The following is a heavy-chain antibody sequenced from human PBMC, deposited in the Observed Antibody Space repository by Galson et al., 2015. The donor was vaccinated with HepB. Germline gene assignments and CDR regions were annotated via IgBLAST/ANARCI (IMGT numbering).Heavy chain of an antibody. J-gene: IGHJ4*02. V-gene: IGHV3-33*01. CDR3: AREYDSTTLGY. D-gene: IGHD3-22*01. CDR1: GFTFSSYG. CDR2: IWYDGSNK. Sequence: SLRLSCAASGFTFSSYGMHWVRQAPGKGLEWVAVIWYDGSNKYYADSVKGRFTISRDNSKNTLYLQMNSLRAEDTAVYYCAREYDSTTLGYWGQGTLVTVSS.